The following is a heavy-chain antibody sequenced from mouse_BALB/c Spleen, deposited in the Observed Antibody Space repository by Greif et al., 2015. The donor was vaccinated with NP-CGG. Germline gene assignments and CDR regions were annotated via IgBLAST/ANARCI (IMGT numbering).Heavy chain of an antibody. J-gene: IGHJ4*01. CDR1: GYTFTDYV. V-gene: IGHV1-77*01. Sequence: VKLMESGPELVKPGASVKMSCKASGYTFTDYVISWVKQSTGQGLEWIGEIYPGSGSTYYNEKFKGKATLTADKSSNTAYMQLSSLTSEDSAAYFCARWDYYGSSPYYYAMDYWGQGTSVTVSA. CDR2: IYPGSGST. D-gene: IGHD1-1*01. CDR3: ARWDYYGSSPYYYAMDY.